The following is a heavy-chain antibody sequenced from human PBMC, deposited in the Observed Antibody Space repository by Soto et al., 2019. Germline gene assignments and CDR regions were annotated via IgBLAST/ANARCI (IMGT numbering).Heavy chain of an antibody. D-gene: IGHD6-13*01. J-gene: IGHJ6*02. Sequence: SETLSLTCAVYGGSFSVYYWSWIRHPPGKGLEWIGEINHSGSTNYNPSLKSRVTISVDTSKNQFSLKLSSVTAADTAVYYCARAYSSSWFYYYGMDVWGQGTTVTVSS. V-gene: IGHV4-34*01. CDR1: GGSFSVYY. CDR2: INHSGST. CDR3: ARAYSSSWFYYYGMDV.